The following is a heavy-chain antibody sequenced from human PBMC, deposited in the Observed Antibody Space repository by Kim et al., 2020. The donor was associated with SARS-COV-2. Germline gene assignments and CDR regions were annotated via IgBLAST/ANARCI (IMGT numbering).Heavy chain of an antibody. CDR2: IWYDGGTK. J-gene: IGHJ4*02. CDR1: GFSFSSYG. D-gene: IGHD3-10*01. Sequence: GGSLRLSCAASGFSFSSYGMHWVRQAPGKGLEWLAVIWYDGGTKYYADSVKGRFTISRDNSKNSLYLQMTSLRAEDTSVYYCAKAEGLGSFDYFDYWGQG. V-gene: IGHV3-33*06. CDR3: AKAEGLGSFDYFDY.